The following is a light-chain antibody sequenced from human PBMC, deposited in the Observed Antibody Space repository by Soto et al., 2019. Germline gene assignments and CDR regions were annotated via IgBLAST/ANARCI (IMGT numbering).Light chain of an antibody. J-gene: IGKJ1*01. CDR3: QQYYSYPPWT. CDR1: QGINTY. CDR2: AAS. V-gene: IGKV1-8*01. Sequence: AIRMTQSPSSLSASTGDRVTITCRASQGINTYLAWYQQKPGKAPKLLISAASTLQSGVPSRFSGSGSGTDFTLTISCLQSEDFATYYCQQYYSYPPWTFGQGTKVDNK.